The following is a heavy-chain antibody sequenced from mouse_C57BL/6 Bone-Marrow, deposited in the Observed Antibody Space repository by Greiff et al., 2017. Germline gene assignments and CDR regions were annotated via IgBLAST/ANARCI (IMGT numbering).Heavy chain of an antibody. J-gene: IGHJ2*01. D-gene: IGHD2-10*01. Sequence: QVQLQQSGPELVKPGASVKISCKASGYAFSSSWMNWVKQRPGKGLEWIGRIYPGDGDTNYNGKFKGKATLTADKSSSTAYMQLSSLTSEDSAVYFCARYGAYYGNSYFDDWGQGTTLTVSS. V-gene: IGHV1-82*01. CDR2: IYPGDGDT. CDR3: ARYGAYYGNSYFDD. CDR1: GYAFSSSW.